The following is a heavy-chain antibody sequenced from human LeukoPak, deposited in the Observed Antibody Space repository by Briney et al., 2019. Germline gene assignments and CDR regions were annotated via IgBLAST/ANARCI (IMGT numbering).Heavy chain of an antibody. CDR1: GLTFDDYA. CDR3: AKSVVPGRTGAFDI. D-gene: IGHD2-2*01. J-gene: IGHJ3*02. Sequence: PGRSLRLSCAASGLTFDDYAMHWVRQAPGKGLEWVSSISWNSGIIGYADTVEGRFTISRDNAKNSLYLQMNSLRAEDTALYYCAKSVVPGRTGAFDIWGQGTMATVSP. CDR2: ISWNSGII. V-gene: IGHV3-9*01.